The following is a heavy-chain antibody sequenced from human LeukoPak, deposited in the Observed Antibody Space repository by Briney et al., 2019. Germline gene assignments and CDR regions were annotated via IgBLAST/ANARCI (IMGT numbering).Heavy chain of an antibody. D-gene: IGHD5-18*01. CDR3: ARGGYSYEHNPLCDY. J-gene: IGHJ4*02. CDR1: GFTFDDYG. Sequence: GGSLRLSCAASGFTFDDYGMSWVRQAPGKGLEWVSGINWNGGSTGYADSVKGRSTISRDNAKNSLYLQMNSLRAEDTALYYCARGGYSYEHNPLCDYWGQGTLVTVSS. CDR2: INWNGGST. V-gene: IGHV3-20*04.